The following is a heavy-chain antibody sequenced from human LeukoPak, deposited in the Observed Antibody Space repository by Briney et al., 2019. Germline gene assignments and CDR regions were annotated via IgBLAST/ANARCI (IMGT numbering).Heavy chain of an antibody. Sequence: KPGGSLRLSCAASGFTFSDYYMNWIRQALGKGLEWVSYISSAGSTIYYADSVKGRFTISRDNAKNSLYLQMNSLRGEDTAVYYCARAYSGYDWEWFDPWGQGTLVTVSS. D-gene: IGHD5-12*01. J-gene: IGHJ5*02. CDR1: GFTFSDYY. CDR2: ISSAGSTI. V-gene: IGHV3-11*01. CDR3: ARAYSGYDWEWFDP.